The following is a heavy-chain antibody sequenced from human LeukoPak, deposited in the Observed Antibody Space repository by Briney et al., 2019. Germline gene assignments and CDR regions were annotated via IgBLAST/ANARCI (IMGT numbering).Heavy chain of an antibody. V-gene: IGHV1-69*13. CDR2: IIPIFGTA. J-gene: IGHJ4*02. CDR3: ASPSGWYRASFDY. D-gene: IGHD6-19*01. CDR1: GYTFTSYG. Sequence: SVTVSCKASGYTFTSYGISWVRQAPGQGPEWMGGIIPIFGTANYAQKFQGRVTITADESTSTAYMELSSLRSEDTAVYYCASPSGWYRASFDYWGQGTLVTVSS.